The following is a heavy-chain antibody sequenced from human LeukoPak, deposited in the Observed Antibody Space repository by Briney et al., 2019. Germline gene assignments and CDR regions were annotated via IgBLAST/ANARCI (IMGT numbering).Heavy chain of an antibody. CDR1: GFTFSTYW. J-gene: IGHJ5*02. CDR3: ARSGFWSGSHWFDP. D-gene: IGHD3-3*01. CDR2: IKQDGSEK. V-gene: IGHV3-7*01. Sequence: GGSLRLSCAASGFTFSTYWMSWVRQAPGKGLEGVANIKQDGSEKYYVGSVKGRFTISRDNAKNSVYLQMNSLRAEDTAVYYCARSGFWSGSHWFDPWGQGTLVTVSS.